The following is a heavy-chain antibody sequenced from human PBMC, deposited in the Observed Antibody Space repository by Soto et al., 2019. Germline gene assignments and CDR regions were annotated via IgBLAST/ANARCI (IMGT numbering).Heavy chain of an antibody. Sequence: VQLLESGGGVVQRGGSLRLSCAASGFTVTSHAMSWVRQHAGKGLEWFGNIYNSGTTYYNPSLEGRVSISLDTSKNQFSLKVTSVTDADSAVYYCVRGRGYSYQNYFDLWGQGIRVTVSS. CDR1: GFTVTSHA. V-gene: IGHV4-59*06. CDR2: IYNSGTT. J-gene: IGHJ5*02. D-gene: IGHD5-18*01. CDR3: VRGRGYSYQNYFDL.